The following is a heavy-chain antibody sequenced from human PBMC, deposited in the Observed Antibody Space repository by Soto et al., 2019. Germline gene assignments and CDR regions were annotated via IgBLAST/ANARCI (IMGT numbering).Heavy chain of an antibody. CDR1: GITLSDHS. Sequence: GGSLRLSCAGSGITLSDHSLDWVRQAPGKGLEWVGRSRDKAQGYSTAYDASVKGRFTASRDESENSVYLQMNSMKTEDTAVYYCVRTTYFSDSSCYTRCFDFWGQGTLVTVSS. CDR3: VRTTYFSDSSCYTRCFDF. D-gene: IGHD3-22*01. V-gene: IGHV3-72*01. J-gene: IGHJ4*02. CDR2: SRDKAQGYST.